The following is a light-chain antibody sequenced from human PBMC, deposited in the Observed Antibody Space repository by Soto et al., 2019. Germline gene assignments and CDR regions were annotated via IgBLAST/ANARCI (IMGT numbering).Light chain of an antibody. CDR1: ISDFVVYNY. Sequence: QSALTQPASVSGSPGQSITISCTGTISDFVVYNYVSWYQQLPGKAPKLMIYGVSNRPSGVSNRFSGSKSGNTASLTISGLQADDEADYYCSSYTTSSTRVFGPGTKLTVL. J-gene: IGLJ1*01. V-gene: IGLV2-14*01. CDR3: SSYTTSSTRV. CDR2: GVS.